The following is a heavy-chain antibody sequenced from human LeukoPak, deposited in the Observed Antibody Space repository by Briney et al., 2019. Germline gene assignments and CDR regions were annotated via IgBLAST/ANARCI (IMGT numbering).Heavy chain of an antibody. V-gene: IGHV3-7*01. CDR2: IKQAASET. D-gene: IGHD2-2*01. J-gene: IGHJ4*02. CDR1: GFTFSSYW. Sequence: GGSLRLSCAASGFTFSSYWMTWVRQAPGKGLEWVAIIKQAASETYYVGSVKGRFTISRDNAKNSLHLQMSSLRADDTAVYYCARYYCGTSTTCYMFDFWGQGTLVTVSS. CDR3: ARYYCGTSTTCYMFDF.